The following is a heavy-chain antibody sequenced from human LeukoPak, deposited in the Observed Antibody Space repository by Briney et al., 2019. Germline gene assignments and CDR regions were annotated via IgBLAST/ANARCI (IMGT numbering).Heavy chain of an antibody. D-gene: IGHD3-22*01. CDR2: IWYDGSNK. CDR1: GFTFSSYG. Sequence: PGGSLRLSCAASGFTFSSYGMHWVRQAPGKGLEWVTVIWYDGSNKYYADSVKGRFTIARDNSKNRLYLQMNSLRAEATAVYYCARDRYDSTTKSPFDYWGQGTLVTVSS. V-gene: IGHV3-33*01. J-gene: IGHJ4*02. CDR3: ARDRYDSTTKSPFDY.